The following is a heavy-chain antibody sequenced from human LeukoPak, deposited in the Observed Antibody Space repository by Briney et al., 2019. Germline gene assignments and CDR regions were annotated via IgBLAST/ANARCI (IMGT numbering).Heavy chain of an antibody. J-gene: IGHJ3*02. CDR2: ISGSSRYI. CDR3: ARDPYYDFWSGSNDAFGI. Sequence: PGGSLRLSCAASGFTFNSHTMNWVRQAPGKGLEWVSSISGSSRYIYYADSVKGRFTVSRDNAKNSLYLQMNSLKAEDTAVYYCARDPYYDFWSGSNDAFGIWGQGTMVTVSS. CDR1: GFTFNSHT. V-gene: IGHV3-21*01. D-gene: IGHD3-3*01.